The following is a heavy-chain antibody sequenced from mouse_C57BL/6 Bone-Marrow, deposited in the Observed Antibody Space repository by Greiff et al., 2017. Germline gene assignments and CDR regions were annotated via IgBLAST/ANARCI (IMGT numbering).Heavy chain of an antibody. CDR1: GYTFTSYW. J-gene: IGHJ3*01. CDR3: ARRDDGYYWFAY. V-gene: IGHV1-72*01. CDR2: IDPNSGGT. Sequence: QVQLQQPGAELVMPGASVKLSCKASGYTFTSYWMHWVKQRPGRGLEWIGRIDPNSGGTKYNEKFKSKATLTVDKPSSTAYMQLSSLTSEDSAVYYCARRDDGYYWFAYWGQGTLVTVSA. D-gene: IGHD2-3*01.